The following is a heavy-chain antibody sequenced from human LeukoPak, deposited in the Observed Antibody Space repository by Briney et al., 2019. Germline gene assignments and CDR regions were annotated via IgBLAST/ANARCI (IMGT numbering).Heavy chain of an antibody. J-gene: IGHJ6*02. CDR2: GST. CDR3: ARGDSSSWYSPYYYYGMDV. V-gene: IGHV4-30-2*05. Sequence: GSTYSNPSLNSRVTISVDTSKHQFSLKLSSVTAADTAVYYCARGDSSSWYSPYYYYGMDVWGQGTTVTVSS. D-gene: IGHD6-6*01.